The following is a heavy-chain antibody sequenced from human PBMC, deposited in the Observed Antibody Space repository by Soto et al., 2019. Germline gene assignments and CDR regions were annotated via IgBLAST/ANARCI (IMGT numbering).Heavy chain of an antibody. D-gene: IGHD3-3*01. CDR2: ISYDGSNK. CDR1: GFTFSSYG. J-gene: IGHJ4*02. V-gene: IGHV3-30*18. Sequence: GGSLRLSCAASGFTFSSYGMHWVRQAPGKGLEWVAVISYDGSNKYYADSVKGRFTISRDNSKNTLYLQMNSLRAEDTAVYYCAKAGAGDFWSGWGTLYGYFDYWGQGTLVTVSS. CDR3: AKAGAGDFWSGWGTLYGYFDY.